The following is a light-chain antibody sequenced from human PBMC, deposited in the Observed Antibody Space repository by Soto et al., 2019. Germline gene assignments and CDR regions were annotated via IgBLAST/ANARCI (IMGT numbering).Light chain of an antibody. CDR2: DAS. CDR1: QSISSW. Sequence: DIQMTQSPSTLSSSVGERVTITCRASQSISSWLAWYQQKPGKAPKLLIYDASSLESGVPSRFSGSGSGSAFTITSSSLQADDFATYHYQHYSSYSFSFGPGTKVEIK. CDR3: QHYSSYSFS. J-gene: IGKJ3*01. V-gene: IGKV1-5*01.